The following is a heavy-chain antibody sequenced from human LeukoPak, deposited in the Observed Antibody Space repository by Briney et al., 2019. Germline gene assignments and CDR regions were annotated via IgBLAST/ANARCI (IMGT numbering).Heavy chain of an antibody. Sequence: PGGSLRLSCAASGFTFSNAWVSWVRQAPGKGLEWVGRIRSKTDGGTTDYAAPVKGRFTISRDDSKNTLYLQMNSLRAEDTAVYYCARDVAAPGALWGQGTLVTVSS. D-gene: IGHD2-21*01. CDR2: IRSKTDGGTT. CDR3: ARDVAAPGAL. V-gene: IGHV3-15*01. J-gene: IGHJ4*02. CDR1: GFTFSNAW.